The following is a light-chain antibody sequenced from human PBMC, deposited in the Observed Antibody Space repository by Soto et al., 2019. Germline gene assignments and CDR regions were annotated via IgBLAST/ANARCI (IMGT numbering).Light chain of an antibody. CDR2: EVI. CDR3: SSFTTSSTVV. CDR1: SSDIGAYDY. J-gene: IGLJ3*02. Sequence: QSALTQPASVSGSPGQSITISCTGTSSDIGAYDYVAWYQQHPGKAPKALIFEVINRPSGVSIRVSGSKSGNTASLTISGLQAEDEADYYCSSFTTSSTVVFGGGTKLTV. V-gene: IGLV2-14*01.